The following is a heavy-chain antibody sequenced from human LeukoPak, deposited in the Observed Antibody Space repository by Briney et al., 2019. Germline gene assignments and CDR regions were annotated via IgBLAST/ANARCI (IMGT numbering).Heavy chain of an antibody. V-gene: IGHV3-30*04. Sequence: GGSLRLSCAASAFTFSSYAMHWVRQAPGKGLEWVAVISYDGSNKYYADSVKGRFTISRDNSKNTLYLQMNSLRAEDTAVYYCARDPGAAAGNAFDIWGQGTMVTVSS. CDR2: ISYDGSNK. J-gene: IGHJ3*02. CDR1: AFTFSSYA. CDR3: ARDPGAAAGNAFDI. D-gene: IGHD6-13*01.